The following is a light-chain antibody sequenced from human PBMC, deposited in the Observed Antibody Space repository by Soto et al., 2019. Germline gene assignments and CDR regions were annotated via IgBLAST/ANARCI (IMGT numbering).Light chain of an antibody. J-gene: IGKJ2*01. Sequence: EIVLTQSPATLSLSPGERATLSCRASQSVGSYLAWYQQKPGQAPRLLIYGTSNRDTGIPGRFSGSGSETDFTLTISSLEPEDCGVYYCQHRGKWPRTFGQGTKLEIK. CDR1: QSVGSY. CDR3: QHRGKWPRT. V-gene: IGKV3-11*01. CDR2: GTS.